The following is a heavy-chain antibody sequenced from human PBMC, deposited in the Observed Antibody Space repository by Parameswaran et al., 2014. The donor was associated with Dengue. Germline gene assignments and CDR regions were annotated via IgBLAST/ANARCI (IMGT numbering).Heavy chain of an antibody. V-gene: IGHV4-39*01. D-gene: IGHD6-13*01. CDR3: ARRSAYSSSWYVFFDY. CDR2: IYYSGST. Sequence: WIRQPPGKGLEWIGSIYYSGSTYYNPSLKSRVTISVDTSKNQFSLKLSSVTAADTAVYYCARRSAYSSSWYVFFDYWGQGTLVTVSS. J-gene: IGHJ4*02.